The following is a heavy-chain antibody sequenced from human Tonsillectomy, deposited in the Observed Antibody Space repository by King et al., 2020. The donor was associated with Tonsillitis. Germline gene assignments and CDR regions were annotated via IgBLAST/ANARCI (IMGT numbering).Heavy chain of an antibody. CDR1: GGSISSGGYY. CDR2: ISHSGST. J-gene: IGHJ6*02. CDR3: ARDLRDPRDYGMDV. V-gene: IGHV4-31*03. Sequence: VQLQESGPGLVKPSQTLSLTCTVSGGSISSGGYYWSWIRQHPGKGLEWIGCISHSGSTYYTPSLKSRLTISVDTSKNQFSLRLSSVTAADTAVYYCARDLRDPRDYGMDVWGQGTTVTVSS.